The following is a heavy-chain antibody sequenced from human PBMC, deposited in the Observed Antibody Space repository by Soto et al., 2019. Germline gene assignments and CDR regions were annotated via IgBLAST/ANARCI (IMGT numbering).Heavy chain of an antibody. V-gene: IGHV5-10-1*01. D-gene: IGHD3-22*01. Sequence: ASVKRSCQLSGGSFAGYCMTSVRQKPGKGLEWMGRIDPSDSQTYYSPSFRGHVTISVTKSITTVFLQWSSLRASDTAMYYCARQIYDSDTGPNFQYYFDSWGQGTQVTVSS. CDR3: ARQIYDSDTGPNFQYYFDS. CDR2: IDPSDSQT. CDR1: GGSFAGYC. J-gene: IGHJ4*02.